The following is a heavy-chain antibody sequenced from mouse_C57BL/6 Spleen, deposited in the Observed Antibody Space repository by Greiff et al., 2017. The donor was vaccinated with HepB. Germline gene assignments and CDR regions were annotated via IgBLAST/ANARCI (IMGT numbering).Heavy chain of an antibody. CDR2: ISSGGDYI. CDR3: TRDTYYSRNYGGYAMDY. Sequence: EVQGVESGEGLVKPGGSLKLSCAASGFTFSSYAMSWVHQTPEKRLEWVAYISSGGDYIYYADTVKGRFTISRDNARNTLYLQMSSLKSEDTAMYYCTRDTYYSRNYGGYAMDYWGQGTSVTVSS. J-gene: IGHJ4*01. CDR1: GFTFSSYA. D-gene: IGHD2-5*01. V-gene: IGHV5-9-1*02.